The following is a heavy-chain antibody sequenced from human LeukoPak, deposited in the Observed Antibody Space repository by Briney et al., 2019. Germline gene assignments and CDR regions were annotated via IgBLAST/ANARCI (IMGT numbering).Heavy chain of an antibody. Sequence: GGSLRLSCAASGFTVSSNYMSWVRQAPGKGLEWVSVIYSSGSTYYADSVKGRFTISRDNSKNTLYLQMNSLRAEDTAVYYCARDLSCGSTSCYENYWGQGTLVTVSS. CDR2: IYSSGST. J-gene: IGHJ4*02. CDR3: ARDLSCGSTSCYENY. V-gene: IGHV3-53*01. CDR1: GFTVSSNY. D-gene: IGHD2-2*01.